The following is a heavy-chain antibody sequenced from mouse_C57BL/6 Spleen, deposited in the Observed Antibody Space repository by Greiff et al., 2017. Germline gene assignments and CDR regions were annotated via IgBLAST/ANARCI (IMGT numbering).Heavy chain of an antibody. CDR2: IYPGNGDT. J-gene: IGHJ4*01. CDR3: ARWGDEAMDY. CDR1: GYTFTSYN. V-gene: IGHV1-12*01. Sequence: LQQSGAELVRPGASVKMSCKASGYTFTSYNMHWVKQTPRQGLEWIGAIYPGNGDTSYNQKFKGEATLTVDKSSSTAYMQLSSLTSDDAAVYCCARWGDEAMDYWGQGTSVTVSS. D-gene: IGHD3-3*01.